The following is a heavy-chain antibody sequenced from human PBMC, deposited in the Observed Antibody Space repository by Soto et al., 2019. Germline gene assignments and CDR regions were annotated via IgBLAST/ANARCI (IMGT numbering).Heavy chain of an antibody. CDR2: ISSSSSTI. CDR3: AREDCSGGSCALFAY. V-gene: IGHV3-48*02. D-gene: IGHD2-15*01. Sequence: EVQLVESGGGLVQPGGSLRLSCAASGFTFSSYSMNWVRQAPGKGLEWVSYISSSSSTIYYADSVKGRFTISRDNAKNSQYLQMNGLRDEDTAVDYCAREDCSGGSCALFAYWGQGTLVTVSS. J-gene: IGHJ4*02. CDR1: GFTFSSYS.